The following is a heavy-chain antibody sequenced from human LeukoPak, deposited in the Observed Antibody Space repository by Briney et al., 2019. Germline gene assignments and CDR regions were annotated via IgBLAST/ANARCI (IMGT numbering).Heavy chain of an antibody. CDR1: GFTFSSYG. CDR3: AKVRGSSGRYFDY. Sequence: PGGSLRLSCAASGFTFSSYGMHWVRQAPGKGLEWVAVIWYDGSNKYYADSVKGRFTISRDNSKNTLYLQMNSLRAEDTAVYYCAKVRGSSGRYFDYWGQGTLVTVSS. D-gene: IGHD6-13*01. CDR2: IWYDGSNK. J-gene: IGHJ4*02. V-gene: IGHV3-33*06.